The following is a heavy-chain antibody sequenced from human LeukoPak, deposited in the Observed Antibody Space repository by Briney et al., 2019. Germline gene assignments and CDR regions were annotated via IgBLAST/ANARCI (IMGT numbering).Heavy chain of an antibody. V-gene: IGHV3-23*01. CDR1: GFTFSNYA. CDR2: ISGSGGST. CDR3: AKATIAATVVTPLDY. D-gene: IGHD4-23*01. Sequence: GGSLRLSCAASGFTFSNYAMSWVRQTPGKGLEWVSGISGSGGSTYYADSVKGRFTISRDNSKNTLYLQVNSLRAEVTALYYCAKATIAATVVTPLDYWGQGTQVTVSS. J-gene: IGHJ4*02.